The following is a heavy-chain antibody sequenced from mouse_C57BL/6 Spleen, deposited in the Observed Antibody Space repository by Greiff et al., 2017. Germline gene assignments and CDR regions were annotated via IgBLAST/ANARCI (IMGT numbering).Heavy chain of an antibody. Sequence: QVQLKESGPGLVAPSQSLSITCTVSGFSLTSYGVSWVRQPPGKGLEWLGVIWGDGSTNYHSALISRLRLSKDNSKSQVFLKLNSLQTDDTATYYCAKPALTTVVATDYYAMDYWGQRTSVTVSS. CDR1: GFSLTSYG. J-gene: IGHJ4*01. V-gene: IGHV2-3*01. D-gene: IGHD1-1*01. CDR3: AKPALTTVVATDYYAMDY. CDR2: IWGDGST.